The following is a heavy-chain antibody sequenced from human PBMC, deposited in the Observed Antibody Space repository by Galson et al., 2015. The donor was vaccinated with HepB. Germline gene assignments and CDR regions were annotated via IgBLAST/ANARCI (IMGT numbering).Heavy chain of an antibody. Sequence: ETLSLTCTVSGGSLSISSYYWGWIRQPPGKGLEWIGSLYYTGSAYYNPSLKSRVTISGDTSNNQFSLNLRSVTAADTAVYYCARDFYSGTYYGNTWFDPWGQGTLVTVSS. CDR1: GGSLSISSYY. CDR3: ARDFYSGTYYGNTWFDP. D-gene: IGHD1-26*01. V-gene: IGHV4-39*07. J-gene: IGHJ5*02. CDR2: LYYTGSA.